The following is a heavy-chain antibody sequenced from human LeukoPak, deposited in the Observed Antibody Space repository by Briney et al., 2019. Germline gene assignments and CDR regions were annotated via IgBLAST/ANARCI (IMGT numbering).Heavy chain of an antibody. Sequence: GGSLRLSCAASGFTFSSYGMHWVRQAPGKGLEWVAVISYDGSNKYYADSVKGRFTISRDNSRNTLYLQMNSLRAEDTAVYYCAKAHYYDSSGTDYWGQGTLVTASS. J-gene: IGHJ4*02. CDR1: GFTFSSYG. D-gene: IGHD3-22*01. CDR3: AKAHYYDSSGTDY. V-gene: IGHV3-30*18. CDR2: ISYDGSNK.